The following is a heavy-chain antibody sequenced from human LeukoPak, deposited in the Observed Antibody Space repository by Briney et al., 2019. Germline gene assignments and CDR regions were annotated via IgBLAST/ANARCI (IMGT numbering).Heavy chain of an antibody. CDR1: GYTFTGYY. D-gene: IGHD1-7*01. V-gene: IGHV1-2*02. CDR3: ARAHNWNYGTFDY. CDR2: INPNSGGT. Sequence: ASVKVSCTASGYTFTGYYMHWVRQAPGQGLEWMGWINPNSGGTNYAQKFQGRVTMTRDTSISTAYMELSRLRSDDTAVYYCARAHNWNYGTFDYWGQGTLVTVSS. J-gene: IGHJ4*02.